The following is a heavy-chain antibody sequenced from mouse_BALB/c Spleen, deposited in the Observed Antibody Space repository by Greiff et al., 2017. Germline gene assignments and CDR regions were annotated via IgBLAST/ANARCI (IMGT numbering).Heavy chain of an antibody. D-gene: IGHD1-1*01. J-gene: IGHJ4*01. V-gene: IGHV1S34*01. CDR2: ISCYNGAT. CDR1: GYSFTGYY. Sequence: LVKTGASVKISCKASGYSFTGYYMHWVKQSHGKSLEWIGYISCYNGATSYNQKFKGKATFTVDTSSSTAYMQFNSLTSEDSAVYYCARNYGSNYKGAMDYWGQGTSVTVSS. CDR3: ARNYGSNYKGAMDY.